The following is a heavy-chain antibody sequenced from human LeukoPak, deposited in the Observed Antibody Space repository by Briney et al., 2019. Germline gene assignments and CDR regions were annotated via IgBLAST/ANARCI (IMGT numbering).Heavy chain of an antibody. J-gene: IGHJ5*02. V-gene: IGHV1-2*02. CDR2: INPNSGGT. Sequence: ASVKVSCKASGYTFTGYYMHWVRQAPGQGLEWMGWINPNSGGTNYAQKFQDRVTMTRDTSISTAYMELSWLKSDDTAFYYCARGNFRFDPWGQGTLVTVAS. CDR3: ARGNFRFDP. CDR1: GYTFTGYY.